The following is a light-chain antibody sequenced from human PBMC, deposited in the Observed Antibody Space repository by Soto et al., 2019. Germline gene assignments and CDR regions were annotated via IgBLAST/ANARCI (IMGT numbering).Light chain of an antibody. CDR1: QSVSSN. CDR3: QRYNNWPLT. V-gene: IGKV3-15*01. CDR2: GAS. Sequence: EIVMTQSPATLSVSPGERATLSCRASQSVSSNLAWYQQKPGQAPRLLFYGASTRATGIPVRFSASGSGTEFTLTISSLQSEDFAVYYCQRYNNWPLTFGGGTKVESK. J-gene: IGKJ4*01.